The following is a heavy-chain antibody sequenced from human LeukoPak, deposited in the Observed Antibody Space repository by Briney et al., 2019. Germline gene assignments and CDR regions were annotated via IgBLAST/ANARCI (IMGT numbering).Heavy chain of an antibody. V-gene: IGHV1-2*02. CDR2: INPNSGGT. CDR1: GYTFTSYY. Sequence: GASVKVSCKASGYTFTSYYMHWVRQAPGQGLEWMGWINPNSGGTNYAQKFQGRVTMTRDTSISTAYMELSRLRSDDTAVYYCAREMVGYYDSSGYLGIDYWGQGTLVTVSS. J-gene: IGHJ4*02. CDR3: AREMVGYYDSSGYLGIDY. D-gene: IGHD3-22*01.